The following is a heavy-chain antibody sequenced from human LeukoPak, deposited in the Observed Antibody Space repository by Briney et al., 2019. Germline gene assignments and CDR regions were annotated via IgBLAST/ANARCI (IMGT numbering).Heavy chain of an antibody. CDR2: INHSGST. D-gene: IGHD6-13*01. CDR1: GGSFSGYY. CDR3: ASGIGIAAAHYYGMDV. J-gene: IGHJ6*02. Sequence: LETLSLTCAVYGGSFSGYYWSWIRQPPGKGLEWIGEINHSGSTNYNPSLKSRVTISVDTSKNQFSLKLSSVTAADTAVYYCASGIGIAAAHYYGMDVWGQGTTVTVSS. V-gene: IGHV4-34*01.